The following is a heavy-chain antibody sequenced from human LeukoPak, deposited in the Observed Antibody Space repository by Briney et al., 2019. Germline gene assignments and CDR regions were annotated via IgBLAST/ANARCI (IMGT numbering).Heavy chain of an antibody. V-gene: IGHV4-34*01. Sequence: PSETLSLTCAVHGGPFSGYYWSWIRQPPGKGLEWIGEINHSGSTNYNPSLKSRVTISVDTSKNQFSLKLSSVTAADTAVYYCARGGDIVVAHYYYYGMDVWGKGTTVTVSS. CDR1: GGPFSGYY. D-gene: IGHD2-15*01. J-gene: IGHJ6*04. CDR2: INHSGST. CDR3: ARGGDIVVAHYYYYGMDV.